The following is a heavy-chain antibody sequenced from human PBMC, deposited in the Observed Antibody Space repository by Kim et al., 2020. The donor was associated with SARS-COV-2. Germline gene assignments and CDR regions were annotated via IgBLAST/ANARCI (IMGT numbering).Heavy chain of an antibody. Sequence: SVKGRFTISRDNAKNSLFLQMNSLGDEDTAVYYCARDARGGNYYYYGMDVWGQGTTVTVSS. CDR3: ARDARGGNYYYYGMDV. V-gene: IGHV3-48*02. D-gene: IGHD3-10*01. J-gene: IGHJ6*02.